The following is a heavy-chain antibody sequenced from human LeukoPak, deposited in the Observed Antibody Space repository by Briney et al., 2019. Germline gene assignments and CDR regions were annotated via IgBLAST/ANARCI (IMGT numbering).Heavy chain of an antibody. CDR1: GGIFISYA. CDR2: IIPIFGTA. J-gene: IGHJ6*03. D-gene: IGHD3-16*01. Sequence: SSVTVSCKASGGIFISYAIMWVLQAPGQGLEWMGGIIPIFGTANYAHKFQGRVTITADESTSTVYMELSSLRSEDTAVYYCASPYNCYGYTPSYDYYYIDVRGKGTTVTVSS. V-gene: IGHV1-69*13. CDR3: ASPYNCYGYTPSYDYYYIDV.